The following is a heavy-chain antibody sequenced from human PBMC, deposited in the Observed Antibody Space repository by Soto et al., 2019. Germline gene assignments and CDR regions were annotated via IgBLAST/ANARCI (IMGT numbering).Heavy chain of an antibody. D-gene: IGHD3-22*01. CDR1: GFTFSSYG. Sequence: QVQLVESGGGVVQPGRSLRLSCAASGFTFSSYGMHWVRQAPGKGLEWVAIISYDGSNKYYADSVKGRFTISRDNSKNTVYLQMNSLRAEDTAVYYCAKDTRYYYDSSAYYSRFDYWGQGTLVTVSS. CDR2: ISYDGSNK. V-gene: IGHV3-30*18. CDR3: AKDTRYYYDSSAYYSRFDY. J-gene: IGHJ4*02.